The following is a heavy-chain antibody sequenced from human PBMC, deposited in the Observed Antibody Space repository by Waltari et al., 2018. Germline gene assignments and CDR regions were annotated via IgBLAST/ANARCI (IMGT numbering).Heavy chain of an antibody. CDR2: ISNGGTR. J-gene: IGHJ5*02. V-gene: IGHV3-53*01. CDR1: GLTVSDDY. CDR3: ARAPGYNWFDP. Sequence: EVQLVESGGGLIQPGGSLRLSCAASGLTVSDDYMGWVRQAPGRGLEWVSVISNGGTRYYADSVKGRFTISRDNSKNTVYLEMNSLRAEDTAVYYCARAPGYNWFDPWGQGTLVIVSS. D-gene: IGHD3-10*01.